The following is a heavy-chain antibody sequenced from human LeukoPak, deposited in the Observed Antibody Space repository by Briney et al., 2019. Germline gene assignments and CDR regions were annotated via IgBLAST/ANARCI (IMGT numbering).Heavy chain of an antibody. J-gene: IGHJ4*02. D-gene: IGHD1-26*01. CDR1: GGSISSYY. CDR3: ARRSRLGATPFDY. V-gene: IGHV4-59*01. CDR2: YQYSGSP. Sequence: SEILSLTCTVSGGSISSYYWNWIRQPPGKGLEWIGFYQYSGSPHYNPSLKSRVTISVDTSKNQFSPKLNSVTAADTAMYYCARRSRLGATPFDYWGQGTLVTVSS.